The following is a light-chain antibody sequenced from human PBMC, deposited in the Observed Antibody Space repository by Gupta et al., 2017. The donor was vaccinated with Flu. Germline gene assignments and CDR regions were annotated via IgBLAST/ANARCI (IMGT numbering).Light chain of an antibody. V-gene: IGKV3-20*01. CDR2: GVS. J-gene: IGKJ1*01. CDR1: QSVGSNY. Sequence: RATLFCRASQSVGSNYFAWHQQKPGQAPTLLIFGVSRRATGIPDRFSGSGSGTEFTLTISRLEPEDFTLYYCQQFDGLTWTFGQGTKVEV. CDR3: QQFDGLTWT.